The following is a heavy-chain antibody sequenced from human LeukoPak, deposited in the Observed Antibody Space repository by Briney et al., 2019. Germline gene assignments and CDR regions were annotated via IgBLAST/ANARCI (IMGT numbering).Heavy chain of an antibody. D-gene: IGHD2-2*01. CDR1: GSISGYY. V-gene: IGHV4-4*09. CDR2: IYTSGST. CDR3: ARQKCTSTSCLTKNAFDI. J-gene: IGHJ3*02. Sequence: SETLSLTCTVSGSISGYYWSWLRQPPGKGLEWIGYIYTSGSTNYNPSLESRVTISVDTSKNQFSLDLSSVTAADTAVYYCARQKCTSTSCLTKNAFDIWGQGTTVTVSS.